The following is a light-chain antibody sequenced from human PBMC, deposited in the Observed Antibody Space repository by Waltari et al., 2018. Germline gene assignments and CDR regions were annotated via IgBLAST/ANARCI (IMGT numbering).Light chain of an antibody. Sequence: QSALTQPASVSGSPGQSITLSCTGTSSDVGGYNYVSWYQQPPGKAPKLMIYDVSNRPSGVSNRFSGSKSGNTASLTISGLQAEDEADYYCSSYTSSSTLVFGSGTKVTVL. CDR3: SSYTSSSTLV. CDR1: SSDVGGYNY. J-gene: IGLJ6*01. V-gene: IGLV2-14*03. CDR2: DVS.